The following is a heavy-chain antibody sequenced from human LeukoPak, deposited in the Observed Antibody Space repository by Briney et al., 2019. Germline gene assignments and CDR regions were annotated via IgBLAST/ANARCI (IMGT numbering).Heavy chain of an antibody. V-gene: IGHV3-33*08. CDR1: GFTFSSYA. D-gene: IGHD4-17*01. Sequence: GGSLRLSCAASGFTFSSYAIHWVRQAPGKGLEWVAVIWYDGSNKYYADSVKGRFTISRDNSKNTLYLQMNSLRAEDTAVYYCARELRYYYYGMDVWGQGTTVTVSS. CDR2: IWYDGSNK. J-gene: IGHJ6*02. CDR3: ARELRYYYYGMDV.